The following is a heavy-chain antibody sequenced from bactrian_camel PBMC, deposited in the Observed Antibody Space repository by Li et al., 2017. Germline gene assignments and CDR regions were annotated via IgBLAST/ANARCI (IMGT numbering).Heavy chain of an antibody. D-gene: IGHD1*01. Sequence: VQLVESGGGLVQPGGSLRLSCAISGFTFSSYAMRWVRQAPGKGLEWVSDIDAYSGSTYYSSSVKGRFSISRDNAKNTAYLQMNSLMPEDTAVYYCASDRRCLSLGWTKPSSFRYWGRGTQVTVS. CDR1: GFTFSSYA. CDR3: ASDRRCLSLGWTKPSSFRY. J-gene: IGHJ6*01. CDR2: IDAYSGST. V-gene: IGHV3S40*01.